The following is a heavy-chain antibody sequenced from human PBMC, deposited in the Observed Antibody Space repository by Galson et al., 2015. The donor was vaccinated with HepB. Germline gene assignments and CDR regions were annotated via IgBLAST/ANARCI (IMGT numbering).Heavy chain of an antibody. CDR2: IIPILGIA. V-gene: IGHV1-69*04. CDR3: ARGNSSGWRVYYFDY. J-gene: IGHJ4*02. Sequence: SVKVSCKASGGTFSSYAISWVRQAPGQGLEWMGRIIPILGIANYAQKFQGRVTITADKSTSTAYMELSSLRSEDTAVYYCARGNSSGWRVYYFDYWGQGTLVTVSS. CDR1: GGTFSSYA. D-gene: IGHD6-19*01.